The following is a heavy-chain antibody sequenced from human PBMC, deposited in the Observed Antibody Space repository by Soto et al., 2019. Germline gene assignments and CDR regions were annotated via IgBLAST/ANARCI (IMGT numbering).Heavy chain of an antibody. J-gene: IGHJ5*02. V-gene: IGHV1-69*01. CDR3: ARGPILPGATSWLDP. Sequence: QVQLVQSGAEVKTPGSSVEVSCKASGGIFSSFSITWVRQVPGHGLEWMGGIIPMTGTPNYAEKFQGRLTLTADASTRTAYLALSSLKSEDTAVYYCARGPILPGATSWLDPWGQGTVVFVSS. CDR1: GGIFSSFS. D-gene: IGHD1-1*01. CDR2: IIPMTGTP.